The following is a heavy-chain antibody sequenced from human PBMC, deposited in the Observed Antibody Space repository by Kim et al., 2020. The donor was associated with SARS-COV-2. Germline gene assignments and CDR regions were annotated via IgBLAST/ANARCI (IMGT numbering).Heavy chain of an antibody. CDR1: GFTFSTSA. Sequence: SVKVSCLATGFTFSTSALQWVRQARGQRLEWIGWIVVGSGKTNYAQRFQDRLTMTRDMSTNTTYMELSSLRSEDTAVYFCAALMAPGYNYGHADYWGQGSLITVSS. CDR2: IVVGSGKT. V-gene: IGHV1-58*01. D-gene: IGHD5-18*01. J-gene: IGHJ4*02. CDR3: AALMAPGYNYGHADY.